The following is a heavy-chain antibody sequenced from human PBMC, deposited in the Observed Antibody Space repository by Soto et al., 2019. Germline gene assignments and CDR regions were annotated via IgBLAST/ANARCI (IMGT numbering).Heavy chain of an antibody. CDR3: VRDYYDTSGYPNTFDM. D-gene: IGHD3-22*01. CDR2: IGSRTSDI. Sequence: GSLRLSCAASGFTLSRHTMNWVRQAPGKGLEWVSFIGSRTSDIYYADSVKGRFTISRDNAKNSLYLDLTRLRDEDTAVYFCVRDYYDTSGYPNTFDMWGQGTMVTVSS. CDR1: GFTLSRHT. V-gene: IGHV3-21*01. J-gene: IGHJ3*02.